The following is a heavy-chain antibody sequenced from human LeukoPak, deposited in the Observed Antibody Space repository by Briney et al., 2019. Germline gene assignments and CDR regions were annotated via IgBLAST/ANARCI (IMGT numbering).Heavy chain of an antibody. J-gene: IGHJ4*02. CDR1: GGSFSGYY. D-gene: IGHD2-15*01. Sequence: SETLSLTCAVYGGSFSGYYWSWIRQPPGKGLEWIGEINHSGSTNYNPSLKSRVTISVDTSKNQFSLKLTSVTAADTAVYYCAGRYCSGGRCYRALAGYWGQGTLVTVSS. V-gene: IGHV4-34*01. CDR3: AGRYCSGGRCYRALAGY. CDR2: INHSGST.